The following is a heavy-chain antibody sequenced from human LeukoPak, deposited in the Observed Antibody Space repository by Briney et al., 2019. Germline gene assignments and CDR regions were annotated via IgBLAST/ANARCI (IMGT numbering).Heavy chain of an antibody. CDR3: ARDPSGGGNAWEGPIDY. J-gene: IGHJ4*02. D-gene: IGHD2-15*01. V-gene: IGHV1-18*01. Sequence: ASVKVSCKASGYAFTNYGVSWVRQAPGQGLEWMGWISGYNGKTEHAQNLQDRVTMTTDTSTRTAYMELRSLRSDDTAIYYCARDPSGGGNAWEGPIDYWGQGTLVTVSS. CDR2: ISGYNGKT. CDR1: GYAFTNYG.